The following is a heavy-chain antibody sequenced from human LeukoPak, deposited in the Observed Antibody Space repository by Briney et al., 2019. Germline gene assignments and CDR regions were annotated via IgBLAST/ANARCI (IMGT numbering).Heavy chain of an antibody. V-gene: IGHV3-48*02. CDR1: GFTFSSYW. CDR2: ISSSTSTM. J-gene: IGHJ3*02. CDR3: ARDRFYAFDI. D-gene: IGHD3-3*01. Sequence: GGSLRLSCAASGFTFSSYWMSWVRQAPGKGLEWVSYISSSTSTMYYADSVKGRFTISRDNAKNSLYLQMNSLRDEDTALYYCARDRFYAFDIWGQGTMVTVSS.